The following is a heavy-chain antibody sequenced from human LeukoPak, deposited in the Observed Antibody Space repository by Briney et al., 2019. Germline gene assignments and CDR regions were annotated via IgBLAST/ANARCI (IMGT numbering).Heavy chain of an antibody. CDR3: AREDIVVVPAAILPPGYFDY. D-gene: IGHD2-2*02. CDR2: IIPILGIA. J-gene: IGHJ4*02. V-gene: IGHV1-69*04. Sequence: SVKVSCKASGGTFSSYAISWVRQAPGQGPEWMGRIIPILGIANHAQKFQGRVTITADKSTSTAYMELSSLRSEDTAVYYCAREDIVVVPAAILPPGYFDYWGQGTLVTVSS. CDR1: GGTFSSYA.